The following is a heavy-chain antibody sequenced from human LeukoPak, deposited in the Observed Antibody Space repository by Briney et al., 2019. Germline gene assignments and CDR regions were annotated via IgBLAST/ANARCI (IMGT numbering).Heavy chain of an antibody. CDR3: SVYDFWSGYYRSFDY. CDR1: GGSISSSSYY. J-gene: IGHJ4*02. D-gene: IGHD3-3*01. V-gene: IGHV4-39*01. Sequence: PSETLSLTCTVSGGSISSSSYYWGWIRQPPGKGLEWIGSIYYSGSTYYNPSLKSRVTTSVDTSKNQFSLKLSSVTAADTAVYYCSVYDFWSGYYRSFDYWGQGTLVTVSS. CDR2: IYYSGST.